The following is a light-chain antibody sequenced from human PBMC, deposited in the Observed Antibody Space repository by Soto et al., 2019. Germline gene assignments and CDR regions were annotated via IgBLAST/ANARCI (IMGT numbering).Light chain of an antibody. CDR3: QQYGSSPPIT. J-gene: IGKJ5*01. V-gene: IGKV3-20*01. CDR2: GAS. Sequence: EIVLIQSPATLSSSPGERATLSCRASQSVGSYLAWYQQKPGQAPRLLICGASSRATGIPDRFSGSGSGTDFTLTISRLEPEDFAVYYCQQYGSSPPITFGQGTRLEIK. CDR1: QSVGSY.